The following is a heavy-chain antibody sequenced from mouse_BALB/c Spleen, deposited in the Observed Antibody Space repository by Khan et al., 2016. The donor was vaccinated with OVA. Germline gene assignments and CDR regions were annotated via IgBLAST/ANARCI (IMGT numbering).Heavy chain of an antibody. CDR2: ISYSGNN. Sequence: EVQLVESGPGLVKPSQSLSLTCTVTGYSITSDYAWNWIRQFPGNKLEWMGFISYSGNNNYNPSLKSRISFTRDTSKNQFFLQLNSVTTEDTATYYCARVYGGDFDYWGQGTTLTVSS. D-gene: IGHD1-1*01. CDR3: ARVYGGDFDY. V-gene: IGHV3-2*02. J-gene: IGHJ2*01. CDR1: GYSITSDYA.